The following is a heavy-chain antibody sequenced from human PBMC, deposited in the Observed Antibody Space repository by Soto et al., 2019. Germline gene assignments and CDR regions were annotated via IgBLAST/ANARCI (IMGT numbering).Heavy chain of an antibody. Sequence: ASVKVSCKASGVTFSSYAISWVRQAPGQGLEWMGGIIPIFGTANYAQKFQGRVTITADESTSTAYMELSSLRSEDTAVYYCARNKKNAYYYGMDVWGQGTTVTVSS. CDR2: IIPIFGTA. CDR3: ARNKKNAYYYGMDV. J-gene: IGHJ6*02. CDR1: GVTFSSYA. D-gene: IGHD1-1*01. V-gene: IGHV1-69*13.